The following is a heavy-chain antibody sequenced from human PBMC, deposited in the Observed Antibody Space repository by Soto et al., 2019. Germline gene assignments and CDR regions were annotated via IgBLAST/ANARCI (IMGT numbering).Heavy chain of an antibody. CDR2: ITSGSSYI. Sequence: KPWGSLRLSCAASGFTFSGYTMNWVRQAPGKGLEWVSSITSGSSYIYYADSVKGRFTISRDNAKNSLYLQINSLRAEDTAMYYCARSSFDYWGQGTLVTVSS. J-gene: IGHJ4*02. CDR3: ARSSFDY. V-gene: IGHV3-21*01. CDR1: GFTFSGYT.